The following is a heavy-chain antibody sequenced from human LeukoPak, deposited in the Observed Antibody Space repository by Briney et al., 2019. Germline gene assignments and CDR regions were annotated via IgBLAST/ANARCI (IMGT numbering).Heavy chain of an antibody. CDR2: INHSGST. V-gene: IGHV4-34*01. CDR3: ARGLFSITIFGVVIKSEGLDY. CDR1: GGSFSGYY. D-gene: IGHD3-3*01. Sequence: SETLSLTCAVYGGSFSGYYWSWIRQPPGKGLEWIGEINHSGSTNYNPSLKSRVTISVDTSKNQFSLKLSSVTAADTAVYYCARGLFSITIFGVVIKSEGLDYWGQGTLVTVSS. J-gene: IGHJ4*02.